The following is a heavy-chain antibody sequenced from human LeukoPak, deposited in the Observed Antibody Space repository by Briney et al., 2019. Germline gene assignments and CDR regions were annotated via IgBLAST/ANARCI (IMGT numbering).Heavy chain of an antibody. J-gene: IGHJ4*02. CDR3: ARESAAAGAFDY. CDR1: GFTFSDYY. CDR2: ISSSGSTI. Sequence: GGSLRLSCAASGFTFSDYYMSWIRQAPGKGLEWVSYISSSGSTIYCADSVKGRFTISRDNAKNSPYLQMNSLRAEDTAVYYCARESAAAGAFDYWGQGTLVTVSS. V-gene: IGHV3-11*04. D-gene: IGHD6-13*01.